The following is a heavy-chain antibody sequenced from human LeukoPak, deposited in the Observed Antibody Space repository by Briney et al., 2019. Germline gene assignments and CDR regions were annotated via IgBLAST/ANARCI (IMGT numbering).Heavy chain of an antibody. J-gene: IGHJ4*02. V-gene: IGHV1-2*02. CDR2: INPNSGGT. CDR3: AREDFYDSGSNDY. CDR1: GYTFTGYY. Sequence: ASVKVSCKASGYTFTGYYMHWVRQAPGQGLEWMGWINPNSGGTNYAQKFQGRVTMTRDTSISTAYMELSRLRSDDTAVYYCAREDFYDSGSNDYWGQGTLVTVSS. D-gene: IGHD3-22*01.